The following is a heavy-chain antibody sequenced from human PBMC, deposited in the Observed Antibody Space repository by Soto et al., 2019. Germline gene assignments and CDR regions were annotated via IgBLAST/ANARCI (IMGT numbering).Heavy chain of an antibody. V-gene: IGHV1-18*01. Sequence: QVQLVQSGPEVKKPGASVKVSCKTSGYTFTTYGISWVRQAPGQGLEWMGWISTNKGNTNYAQKFQGRVTMTTDTSTSTAYMELRSLRSDDTAVYYCATRSPPFDFWGQGTLVTVSS. CDR2: ISTNKGNT. CDR1: GYTFTTYG. J-gene: IGHJ4*02. CDR3: ATRSPPFDF.